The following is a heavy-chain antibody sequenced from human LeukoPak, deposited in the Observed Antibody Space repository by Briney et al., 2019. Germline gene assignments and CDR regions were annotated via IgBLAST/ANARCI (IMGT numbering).Heavy chain of an antibody. V-gene: IGHV1-2*02. D-gene: IGHD3-16*01. CDR2: INPNTGGT. CDR3: ARGEYSNGYPYRLDF. CDR1: GGTFSSYA. J-gene: IGHJ4*02. Sequence: ASVKVSCKASGGTFSSYAISWVRQAPGQGLEWMGRINPNTGGTLSAQNFQGRVTLTWDTSISTAYMELSRLRSDDTAMYYCARGEYSNGYPYRLDFWGQGTLLTVSS.